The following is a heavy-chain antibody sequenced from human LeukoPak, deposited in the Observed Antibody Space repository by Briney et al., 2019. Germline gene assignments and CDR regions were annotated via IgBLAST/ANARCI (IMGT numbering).Heavy chain of an antibody. D-gene: IGHD3-22*01. CDR3: AKGRAMIVVVSLDY. J-gene: IGHJ4*02. CDR1: GFTFSSYA. CDR2: ISGSGGST. V-gene: IGHV3-23*01. Sequence: GGSLRPSCIASGFTFSSYAMSWVRQAPGKGLEWVSAISGSGGSTYYADSVKGRFTISRDNSKNTLYLQMNSLRAEDTAVYYCAKGRAMIVVVSLDYWGQGTLVTVSS.